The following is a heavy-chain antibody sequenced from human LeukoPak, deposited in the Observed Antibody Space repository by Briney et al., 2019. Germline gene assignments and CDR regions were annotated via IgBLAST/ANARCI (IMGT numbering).Heavy chain of an antibody. CDR1: GFTFSSYA. J-gene: IGHJ6*03. Sequence: GGSLRLSCAASGFTFSSYAMSWVRQVPGKGLECLANIKEDGSETYYADSVKGRFTISRDNPKNLLFLQINSLRVEDTAVYYCARGVVPAAIVTDAIVIPPYYYYYYMDVWGKGTTVTVSS. CDR2: IKEDGSET. D-gene: IGHD2-2*02. V-gene: IGHV3-7*01. CDR3: ARGVVPAAIVTDAIVIPPYYYYYYMDV.